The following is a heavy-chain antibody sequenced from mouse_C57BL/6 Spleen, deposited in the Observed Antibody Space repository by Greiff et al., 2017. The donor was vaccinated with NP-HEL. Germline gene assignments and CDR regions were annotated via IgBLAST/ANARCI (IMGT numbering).Heavy chain of an antibody. Sequence: VKLQESGPELVKPGASVKISCKASGYAFSSSWMNWVKQRPGKGLEWIGRIYPGDGDTNYNGKFKGKATLTADKSSSTAYMQLSSLTSEDSAVYFCARWYYGSSYYYFDYWGQGTTLTVSS. CDR3: ARWYYGSSYYYFDY. J-gene: IGHJ2*01. CDR1: GYAFSSSW. D-gene: IGHD1-1*01. CDR2: IYPGDGDT. V-gene: IGHV1-82*01.